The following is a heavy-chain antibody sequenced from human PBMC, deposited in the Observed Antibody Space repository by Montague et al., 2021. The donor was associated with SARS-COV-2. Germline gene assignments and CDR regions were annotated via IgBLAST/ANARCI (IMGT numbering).Heavy chain of an antibody. J-gene: IGHJ4*02. D-gene: IGHD1-26*01. CDR2: ITGRYGST. Sequence: SLRLSCAASGFTFNNYALSWVRQAPGKGLEWVSAITGRYGSTYYADSVKGRFTISRDNSKNTVYLQLTSLRAEDTAIYYCAKELYPVIAGATAGFDYWGQGTLVTVSS. CDR3: AKELYPVIAGATAGFDY. V-gene: IGHV3-23*01. CDR1: GFTFNNYA.